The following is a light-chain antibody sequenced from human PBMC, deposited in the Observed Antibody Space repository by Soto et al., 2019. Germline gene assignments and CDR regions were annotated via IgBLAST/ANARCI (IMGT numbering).Light chain of an antibody. CDR3: QQSYSSPT. CDR2: AAS. Sequence: DIQMTQSPSSLSASVGDRVTITCRASQTISTYLSWYQQKPGRPPKLLIYAASSLQSGVPLRFSGGGSGTDFTLTISSLQPEDFATYFCQQSYSSPTFGQGTRLEIK. V-gene: IGKV1-39*01. J-gene: IGKJ5*01. CDR1: QTISTY.